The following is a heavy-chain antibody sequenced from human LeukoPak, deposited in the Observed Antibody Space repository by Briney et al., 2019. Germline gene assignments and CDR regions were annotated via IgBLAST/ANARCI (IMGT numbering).Heavy chain of an antibody. Sequence: PGRSLRLSCAPSGFTFSTYAKRWLRQAPGKGLEWVTVISYDGRDKKYADSVKGRFSISRDNSKNTLYLQMDSLRSEDTAVYYCAKDSGNYPNYYFDHWGQGTLVTVSS. CDR1: GFTFSTYA. CDR2: ISYDGRDK. D-gene: IGHD1-26*01. CDR3: AKDSGNYPNYYFDH. V-gene: IGHV3-30*04. J-gene: IGHJ4*02.